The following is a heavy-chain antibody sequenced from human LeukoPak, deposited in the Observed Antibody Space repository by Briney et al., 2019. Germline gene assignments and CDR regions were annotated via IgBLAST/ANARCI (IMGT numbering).Heavy chain of an antibody. CDR3: ARLLTYYYGSGSYVYYYGMDV. CDR2: INHGGST. CDR1: GGSFSGYF. V-gene: IGHV4-34*01. Sequence: PSETLSLTCAVYGGSFSGYFWNWIRQPPGKGLEWIGEINHGGSTSYNPSLKSRVTISVDTSKNQFSLKLSSVTAADTAVYYCARLLTYYYGSGSYVYYYGMDVWGQGTTVTVSS. J-gene: IGHJ6*02. D-gene: IGHD3-10*01.